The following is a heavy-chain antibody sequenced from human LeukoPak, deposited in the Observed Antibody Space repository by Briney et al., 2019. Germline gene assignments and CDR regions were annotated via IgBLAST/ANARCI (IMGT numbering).Heavy chain of an antibody. D-gene: IGHD2-15*01. CDR3: ARDIQGVVVAAMGY. CDR1: GYTFTNYG. J-gene: IGHJ4*02. Sequence: ASVKVSCKASGYTFTNYGISWVRQAPGQGLEWMGWISAYNGNTNYAQKLQGRVTMTTDTSTSTAYMELRSLRSDDTAVYYCARDIQGVVVAAMGYWGQGTLVTVSS. V-gene: IGHV1-18*01. CDR2: ISAYNGNT.